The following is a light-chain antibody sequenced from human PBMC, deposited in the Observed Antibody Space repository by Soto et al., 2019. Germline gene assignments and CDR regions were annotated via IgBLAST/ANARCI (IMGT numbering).Light chain of an antibody. J-gene: IGLJ1*01. CDR1: KLGDKY. CDR3: QAWDSSHYV. V-gene: IGLV3-1*01. Sequence: SYELTQPPSVSVSPGQTASITCTGDKLGDKYACWYQQKPGQSPVLVIYQDSKRAPGFPERFSGSNSGNTPTLTISGTQAMDDADYYCQAWDSSHYVFGTGTKLTVL. CDR2: QDS.